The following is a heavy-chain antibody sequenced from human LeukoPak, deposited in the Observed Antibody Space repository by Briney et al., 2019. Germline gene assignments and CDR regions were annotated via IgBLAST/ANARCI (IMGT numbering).Heavy chain of an antibody. Sequence: GGSLRLSCAASGFTFSSYSMNWVRQAPGKGLEWASYISSSSSSTIYYADSVKGRFTIFRDNAKNSLYLQMNSLRAEDTAVYYCAREVVVVPAAIGDYGMDVWGQGTTVTVSS. V-gene: IGHV3-48*01. CDR1: GFTFSSYS. CDR2: ISSSSSSTI. CDR3: AREVVVVPAAIGDYGMDV. D-gene: IGHD2-2*02. J-gene: IGHJ6*02.